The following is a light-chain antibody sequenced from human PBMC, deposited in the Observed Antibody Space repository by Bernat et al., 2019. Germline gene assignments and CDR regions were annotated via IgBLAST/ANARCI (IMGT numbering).Light chain of an antibody. CDR2: DVS. CDR3: SSYTSSSTWV. CDR1: SSDVGGYNY. Sequence: QSALNQPAPVSGSPGQSITISCTGTSSDVGGYNYVSWYQQHPGKAPKLMIYDVSNRPSGVSNRFSGSKSGNTASLTISGLQAEDEADYYCSSYTSSSTWVFGGGTKLTVL. V-gene: IGLV2-14*01. J-gene: IGLJ3*02.